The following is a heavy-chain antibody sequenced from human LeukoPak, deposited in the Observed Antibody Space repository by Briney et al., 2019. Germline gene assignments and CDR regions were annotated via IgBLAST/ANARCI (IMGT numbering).Heavy chain of an antibody. D-gene: IGHD3-10*02. V-gene: IGHV3-66*01. CDR3: AELGITMIGGV. Sequence: GGSLRLSCAASGFTVSSSYMSWVRQAPGKGLELVSVLYPGGSTYIADSVKGRFSISRDNSNNTLYLQMNRLRAEDTAVYYCAELGITMIGGVWGKGTTVTISS. J-gene: IGHJ6*04. CDR1: GFTVSSSY. CDR2: LYPGGST.